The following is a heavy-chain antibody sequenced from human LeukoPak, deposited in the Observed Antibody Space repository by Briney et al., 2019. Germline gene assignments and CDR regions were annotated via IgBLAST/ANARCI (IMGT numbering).Heavy chain of an antibody. CDR1: GFTFSNYA. J-gene: IGHJ4*02. CDR3: AKDRISGDGDLHLDY. V-gene: IGHV3-23*01. D-gene: IGHD4-17*01. CDR2: IAPRDEWK. Sequence: GGSLRLSCAVSGFTFSNYAMSWIRQAPGKGLEWVSSIAPRDEWKYYADSVKGRLTISRDDSKSTLYLQMNSLRAEDTAIYYCAKDRISGDGDLHLDYWGQGTLVTVSS.